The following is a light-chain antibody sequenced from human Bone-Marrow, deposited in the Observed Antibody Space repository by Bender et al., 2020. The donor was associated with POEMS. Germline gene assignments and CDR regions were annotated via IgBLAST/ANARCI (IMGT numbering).Light chain of an antibody. CDR2: EVT. CDR1: SSDVGGYNY. CDR3: CSYAGGTTFVV. V-gene: IGLV2-23*02. J-gene: IGLJ3*02. Sequence: QSALTQPASVSGSPGQSITISCTGTSSDVGGYNYVSWYQQHPGKAPKLIIYEVTKRPSGISNRFSGSKSGSTASLTISGLQSEDEADYYCCSYAGGTTFVVFGGGTKLTVL.